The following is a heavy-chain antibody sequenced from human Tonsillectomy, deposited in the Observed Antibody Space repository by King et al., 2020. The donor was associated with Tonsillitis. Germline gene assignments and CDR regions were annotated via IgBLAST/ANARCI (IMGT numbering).Heavy chain of an antibody. CDR2: IYYSGST. D-gene: IGHD5-18*01. J-gene: IGHJ5*02. CDR1: GGSISSYY. V-gene: IGHV4-59*01. CDR3: ASDNYNPTLTIRVTRAVDTSKIQFSLKLSSVPAAYTAVCYCAWDCFSLFDP. Sequence: QLQESGPGLVKPSETLSLTCTVSGGSISSYYWRWIRQPPGKGLAWIGYIYYSGSTNYKPSLKSRVTLSVDTSKNKFSLKQSSVTAADTAVYYCASDNYNPTLTIRVTRAVDTSKIQFSLKLSSVPAAYTAVCYCAWDCFSLFDPWGQGTLVTVPS.